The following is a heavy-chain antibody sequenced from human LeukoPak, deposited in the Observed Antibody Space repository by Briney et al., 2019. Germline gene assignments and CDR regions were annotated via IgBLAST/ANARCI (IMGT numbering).Heavy chain of an antibody. CDR1: GGSISNYY. CDR2: IYTSGST. J-gene: IGHJ6*03. Sequence: SETLSLTCTVSGGSISNYYWSWIRQPAGKGLEWIGRIYTSGSTNYNPSLKSRVTMSVDTSKNQFSLRLSSVTAADTAVYYCAKLDLGSSSSRYYYMDVWGKGTTVTVSS. D-gene: IGHD6-6*01. CDR3: AKLDLGSSSSRYYYMDV. V-gene: IGHV4-4*07.